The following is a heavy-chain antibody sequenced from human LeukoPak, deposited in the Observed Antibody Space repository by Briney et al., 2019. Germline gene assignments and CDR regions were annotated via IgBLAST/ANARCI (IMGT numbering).Heavy chain of an antibody. J-gene: IGHJ4*02. CDR3: ARERYAGYYFDY. D-gene: IGHD3-16*01. V-gene: IGHV3-30-3*01. CDR2: ISYDGSHK. CDR1: GFTFSSYA. Sequence: GGSLRLSCAASGFTFSSYAMHWVRQAPGKGLEWLAIISYDGSHKYYADSVKGRFTISRDNSNNTLYLQMNSLRAEDTAVYYCARERYAGYYFDYWGQGTLVTVSS.